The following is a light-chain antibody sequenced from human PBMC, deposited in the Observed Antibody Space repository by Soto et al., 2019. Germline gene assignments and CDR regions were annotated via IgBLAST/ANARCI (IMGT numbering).Light chain of an antibody. V-gene: IGLV2-14*01. Sequence: SALTQPASVSGSPGQSITISCTGTSSDVGGYNYVSWYQQHPGKAPELMIYDVNNRPSGASNRFSGSKSGNTASLTISGLQAEDEADYYCSSYTSSSTDVVFGGGTKVTVL. CDR3: SSYTSSSTDVV. J-gene: IGLJ2*01. CDR1: SSDVGGYNY. CDR2: DVN.